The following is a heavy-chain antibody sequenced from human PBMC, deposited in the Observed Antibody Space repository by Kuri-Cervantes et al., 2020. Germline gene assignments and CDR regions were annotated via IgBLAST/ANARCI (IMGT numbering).Heavy chain of an antibody. CDR3: ARGRRGTNYYGSGSYQTLDAFDI. CDR1: GGSFSGYD. J-gene: IGHJ3*02. V-gene: IGHV4-34*01. D-gene: IGHD3-10*01. CDR2: IKHSGST. Sequence: SETLSLTCAVYGGSFSGYDGSWIRQPPGQGLEWNGEIKHSGSTNYNPSLKSRFSISVDTSKNQFSLKLSSVSAADTAVYYCARGRRGTNYYGSGSYQTLDAFDIWGQGTMVTVSS.